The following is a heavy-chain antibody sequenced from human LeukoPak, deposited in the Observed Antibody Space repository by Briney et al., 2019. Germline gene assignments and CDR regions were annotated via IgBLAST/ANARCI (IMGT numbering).Heavy chain of an antibody. Sequence: ASVKVSCKASGYTFTGYYMHWVRQAPGQGLEWMGWINPNSGGTNYAQKFQGWVTMTRDTSISTAYMELSRLRSDDTAVYYCARVSRFAAAVYYFDYWGQGTLVTVPS. CDR3: ARVSRFAAAVYYFDY. CDR1: GYTFTGYY. V-gene: IGHV1-2*04. CDR2: INPNSGGT. D-gene: IGHD6-13*01. J-gene: IGHJ4*02.